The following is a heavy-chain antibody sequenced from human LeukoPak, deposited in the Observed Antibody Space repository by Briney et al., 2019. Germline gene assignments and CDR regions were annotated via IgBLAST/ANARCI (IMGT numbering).Heavy chain of an antibody. CDR3: ASGGYDISFDY. D-gene: IGHD3-9*01. CDR2: IIPIFGTA. J-gene: IGHJ4*02. V-gene: IGHV1-69*13. Sequence: GASVKVSCKASGYTFTNYGISWVRQAPGQGLEWMGGIIPIFGTANYAQKFQGRVTITADESTSTAYMELSSLRSEDTAVYYCASGGYDISFDYWGQGTLVTVSP. CDR1: GYTFTNYG.